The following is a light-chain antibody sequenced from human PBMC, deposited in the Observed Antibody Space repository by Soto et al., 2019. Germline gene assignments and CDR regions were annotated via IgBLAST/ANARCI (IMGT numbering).Light chain of an antibody. CDR3: QSYDSSLSGLV. J-gene: IGLJ3*02. V-gene: IGLV1-40*01. CDR1: SSNIGAGYD. CDR2: GNR. Sequence: QSALTQAPSVSGAPGQRVTISCTGTSSNIGAGYDVHWYQQLPGTAPKLLIYGNRNQPSGVPDRFSGSKSGTSASLAITGLQAEDEADYFCQSYDSSLSGLVFGGGTKVTVL.